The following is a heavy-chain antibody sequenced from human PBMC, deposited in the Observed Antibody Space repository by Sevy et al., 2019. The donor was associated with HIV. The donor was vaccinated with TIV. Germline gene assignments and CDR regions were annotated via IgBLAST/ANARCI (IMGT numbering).Heavy chain of an antibody. Sequence: AGSLRLSCAASGFTFSSYSMNWVRQAPGKGLEWVSYIGSSSSTIYYADSVKGRFTISRDNAKNSLYLQMNSLRDEETLVYYCARDRVDYDILTGYYIDAFAIWGPGTMVTVSS. V-gene: IGHV3-48*02. CDR3: ARDRVDYDILTGYYIDAFAI. J-gene: IGHJ3*02. D-gene: IGHD3-9*01. CDR1: GFTFSSYS. CDR2: IGSSSSTI.